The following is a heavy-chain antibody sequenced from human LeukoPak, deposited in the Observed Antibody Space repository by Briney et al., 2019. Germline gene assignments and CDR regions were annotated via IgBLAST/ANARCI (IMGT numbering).Heavy chain of an antibody. J-gene: IGHJ4*02. CDR3: AKNQQDSADY. V-gene: IGHV3-23*01. CDR1: GFTFSSYA. Sequence: GGSLRLSCAASGFTFSSYAMSWVRQAPGKGLEWASTISGSAGSTYYADSVKGRFTISRDNSKNTLYLQMNSLRAEDTAVYYCAKNQQDSADYWGQGTLVSVSS. D-gene: IGHD4-11*01. CDR2: ISGSAGST.